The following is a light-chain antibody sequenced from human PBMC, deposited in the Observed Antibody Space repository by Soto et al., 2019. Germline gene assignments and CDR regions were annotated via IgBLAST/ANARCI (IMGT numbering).Light chain of an antibody. J-gene: IGLJ1*01. Sequence: QSVLTQPPSVSGAPGQRVAISCTGSSSNIGAHYDVHWYQQLPGTAPKLLIYGNSNRPSGVPDRFSGAKSGTSASLASTGLQAEDEADYYCQSYDNSLSVYVFGTGTKVTVL. CDR3: QSYDNSLSVYV. CDR1: SSNIGAHYD. V-gene: IGLV1-40*01. CDR2: GNS.